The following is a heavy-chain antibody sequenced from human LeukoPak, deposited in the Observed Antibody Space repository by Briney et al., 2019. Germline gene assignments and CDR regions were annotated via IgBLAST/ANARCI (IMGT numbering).Heavy chain of an antibody. Sequence: GGSLRLSCAASGFTFRSYSMNWVREATGKGLEGVLSISSSSCIIYYADSVKGRFITTKVNDKNTLYHQMNGLRVEDTAKYYCAKDSGNWNDSDYWGQGTLVTVSS. CDR1: GFTFRSYS. V-gene: IGHV3-21*04. CDR2: ISSSSCII. CDR3: AKDSGNWNDSDY. J-gene: IGHJ4*02. D-gene: IGHD1-1*01.